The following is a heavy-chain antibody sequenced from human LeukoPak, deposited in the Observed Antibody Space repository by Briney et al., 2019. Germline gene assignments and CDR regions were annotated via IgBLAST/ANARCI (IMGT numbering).Heavy chain of an antibody. CDR2: IRSKAYGGTT. D-gene: IGHD6-13*01. J-gene: IGHJ4*02. Sequence: GGSLRLSCTASGFTFGDYAMSWVRQAPGKGLEWVGFIRSKAYGGTTEYAASVKGRFTISRDDSKSIAYLQMNSLKTEDTAVYYCTRDTVGDSSSEFDYWGQGTLVTVSS. CDR3: TRDTVGDSSSEFDY. CDR1: GFTFGDYA. V-gene: IGHV3-49*04.